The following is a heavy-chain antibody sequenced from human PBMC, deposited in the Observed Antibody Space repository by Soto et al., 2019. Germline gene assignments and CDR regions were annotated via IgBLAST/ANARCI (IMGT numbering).Heavy chain of an antibody. V-gene: IGHV1-2*04. CDR3: ARDGIAARLGGLIKDGYYYGMDV. Sequence: ASVKVSCKGSGYTFTGYYMHWMRQAPGQGLEWMGWINPNSGEADYAQNFQGWVTITRDTSTSTVYMELSSLRSEDTAVYYCARDGIAARLGGLIKDGYYYGMDVWGQGTTVTVSS. CDR1: GYTFTGYY. D-gene: IGHD6-6*01. J-gene: IGHJ6*02. CDR2: INPNSGEA.